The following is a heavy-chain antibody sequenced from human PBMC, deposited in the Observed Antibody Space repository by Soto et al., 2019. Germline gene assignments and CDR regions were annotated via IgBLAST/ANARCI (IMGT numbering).Heavy chain of an antibody. CDR1: GYSLPGLS. V-gene: IGHV1-24*01. CDR2: FDPEDGET. CDR3: TAATSRVLPTPFES. D-gene: IGHD2-8*01. J-gene: IGHJ4*02. Sequence: QVQLVQSGTEVKKPGASVKVSCKVSGYSLPGLSMHWVRQSPGKGLEWMGGFDPEDGETIYAQNFQGRVTLTEDTSTDTAYMELSSLRSEDTAVFYCTAATSRVLPTPFESWGQGTLVIVSS.